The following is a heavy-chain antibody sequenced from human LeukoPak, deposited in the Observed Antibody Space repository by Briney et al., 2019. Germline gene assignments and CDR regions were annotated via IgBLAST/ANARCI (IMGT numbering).Heavy chain of an antibody. V-gene: IGHV3-15*01. Sequence: GGSLRLSCAVSGFPDTRNYMSWVRQAPGKGLEWVGRIKSKTDGGTTDYAAPVKGRFTISRDDSKNTLYLQMNSLKTEDTAVYYCTTGKSGSGDHYGMDVWGQGTTVTVSS. CDR1: GFPDTRNY. CDR3: TTGKSGSGDHYGMDV. D-gene: IGHD3-10*01. CDR2: IKSKTDGGTT. J-gene: IGHJ6*02.